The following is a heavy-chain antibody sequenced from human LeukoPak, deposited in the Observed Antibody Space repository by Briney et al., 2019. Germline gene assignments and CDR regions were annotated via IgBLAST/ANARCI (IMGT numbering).Heavy chain of an antibody. Sequence: ASVKVSCKASGYTFTGYYMHWVRQAPGQGLEWMGWINPNSGGTNYAQKFQGRVTMTRDTSISTAYMELSRLRSDDTAVYHCAREPMITFGARRYFDYWGQGTLVTVSS. CDR2: INPNSGGT. D-gene: IGHD3-16*01. J-gene: IGHJ4*02. V-gene: IGHV1-2*02. CDR3: AREPMITFGARRYFDY. CDR1: GYTFTGYY.